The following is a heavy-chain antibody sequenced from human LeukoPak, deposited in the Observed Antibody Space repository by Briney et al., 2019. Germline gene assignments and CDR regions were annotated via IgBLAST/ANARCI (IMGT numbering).Heavy chain of an antibody. Sequence: SQTLSLTCTVSGGSISSGDYYWSWIRQPPGKGLEWIGYIYYSGSTYYNPSLKSRVTISVDTSKNQFSLKLSSVTAADTAVYYCARRFVVVPAAIDYWGQGTLVTVSS. CDR3: ARRFVVVPAAIDY. V-gene: IGHV4-30-4*08. CDR2: IYYSGST. CDR1: GGSISSGDYY. J-gene: IGHJ4*02. D-gene: IGHD2-2*01.